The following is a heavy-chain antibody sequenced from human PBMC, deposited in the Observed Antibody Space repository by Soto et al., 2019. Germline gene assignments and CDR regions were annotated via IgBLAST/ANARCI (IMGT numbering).Heavy chain of an antibody. CDR2: ISSSSSYI. Sequence: PGGSLRLSCAASGFTFSSYSMNWVRQAPGKGLEWVSSISSSSSYIYYADSVKGRFTISRDNAKNSLYLQMNSLRAEDTAVYYCARADNRFDFWSGYDNAFDIWGQGTMVTVSS. J-gene: IGHJ3*02. D-gene: IGHD3-3*01. CDR1: GFTFSSYS. CDR3: ARADNRFDFWSGYDNAFDI. V-gene: IGHV3-21*01.